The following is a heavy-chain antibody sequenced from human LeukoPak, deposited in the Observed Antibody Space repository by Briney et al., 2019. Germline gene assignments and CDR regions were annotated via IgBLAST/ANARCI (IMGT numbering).Heavy chain of an antibody. Sequence: GASVKVSCKASGYTFTTYGISWVRQAPGQGREWMGWISAYNGNTNYARKFQGRVTMTTDTSTTTAYMELRSLRSDDTAVYYCARRLERHHDFDYWGQGTLVTVSS. CDR2: ISAYNGNT. CDR3: ARRLERHHDFDY. J-gene: IGHJ4*02. D-gene: IGHD1-1*01. CDR1: GYTFTTYG. V-gene: IGHV1-18*01.